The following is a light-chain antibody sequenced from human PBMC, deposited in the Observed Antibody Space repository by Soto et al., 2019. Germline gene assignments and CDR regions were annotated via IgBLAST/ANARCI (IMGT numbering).Light chain of an antibody. CDR1: QSVSSSY. J-gene: IGKJ1*01. CDR3: QQYGSSPKT. Sequence: EIVLTQPPGTLSLSPGERATLYCRASQSVSSSYLAWYQQKPGQAPRPLIYGASSRATGIPDRFSGSGSGTDFTLTISRLEPEDFAVYYCQQYGSSPKTFGQGTKVDIK. CDR2: GAS. V-gene: IGKV3-20*01.